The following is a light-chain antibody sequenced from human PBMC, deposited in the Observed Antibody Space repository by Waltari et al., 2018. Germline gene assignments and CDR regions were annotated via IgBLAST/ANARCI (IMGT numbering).Light chain of an antibody. V-gene: IGLV2-14*03. J-gene: IGLJ3*02. Sequence: QSALTQPASVSGSPGQSITISCTGTSSDVGDYNFVSWYQQHPGKAPQLIISHVNSRPSGGANRFSGSKSCNTASLTISELQAEDGADYYCSSYTTSNTLWVFGGGTKLTVL. CDR1: SSDVGDYNF. CDR3: SSYTTSNTLWV. CDR2: HVN.